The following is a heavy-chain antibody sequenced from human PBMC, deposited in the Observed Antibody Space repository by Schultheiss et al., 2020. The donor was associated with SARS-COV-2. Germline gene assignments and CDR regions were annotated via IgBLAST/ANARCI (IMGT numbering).Heavy chain of an antibody. CDR1: GGTFSSYA. Sequence: SCKASGGTFSSYAISWVRQAPGQGLEWMGGIIPIFGTANYAQKFQGRVTITADESTSTAYMELSRLTSDDTAVYYCAREVSKYCDLWGQGTLVTVSS. CDR3: AREVSKYCDL. V-gene: IGHV1-69*01. CDR2: IIPIFGTA. J-gene: IGHJ1*01.